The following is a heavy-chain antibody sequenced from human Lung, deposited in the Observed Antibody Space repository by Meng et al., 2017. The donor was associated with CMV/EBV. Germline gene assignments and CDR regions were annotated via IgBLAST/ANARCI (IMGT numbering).Heavy chain of an antibody. D-gene: IGHD3-3*01. V-gene: IGHV1-18*01. CDR3: ARGPRRFWSGYRLYYFDN. CDR2: ISAYDGDT. Sequence: QVQRVQSGAGVKKPGASVKVSCKASGYTFTSYGISWVRQAPGQGLEWMGWISAYDGDTKYAQNLQGRLTMTTDTSTSTAYMVLRSLRSDDTAVYYCARGPRRFWSGYRLYYFDNWGQGTLVTVSS. J-gene: IGHJ4*02. CDR1: GYTFTSYG.